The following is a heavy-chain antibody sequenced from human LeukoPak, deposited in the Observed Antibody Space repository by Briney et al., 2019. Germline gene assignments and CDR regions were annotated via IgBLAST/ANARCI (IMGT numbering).Heavy chain of an antibody. V-gene: IGHV3-74*01. CDR1: GFTFSNYW. CDR2: INSDGSST. CDR3: AKGSHSSGWRQVDY. Sequence: QPGGSLRLSCAASGFTFSNYWMHWVRQAPGKGLVWVSSINSDGSSTSNADSVKGRFTISRDNAKNTLYLQMNSLRAEDTAVYYCAKGSHSSGWRQVDYWGQGTLVTVSS. D-gene: IGHD6-19*01. J-gene: IGHJ4*02.